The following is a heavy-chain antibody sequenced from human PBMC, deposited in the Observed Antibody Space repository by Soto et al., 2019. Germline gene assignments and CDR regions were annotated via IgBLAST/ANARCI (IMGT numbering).Heavy chain of an antibody. D-gene: IGHD3-3*01. Sequence: SETLSLTCTVSGGSVSSGSYYWSWIRQPPGKGLEWIGYIYYSGSTNYNPSLKSRVTISVDTSKNQFSLKLSSVTAADTAVYYCARGSSGNYDFWSGYPTTYYYYGMDVWGQGTRSPSP. V-gene: IGHV4-61*01. J-gene: IGHJ6*02. CDR1: GGSVSSGSYY. CDR3: ARGSSGNYDFWSGYPTTYYYYGMDV. CDR2: IYYSGST.